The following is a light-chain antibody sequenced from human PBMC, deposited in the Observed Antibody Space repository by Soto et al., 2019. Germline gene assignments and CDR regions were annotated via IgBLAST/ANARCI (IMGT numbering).Light chain of an antibody. J-gene: IGKJ4*01. CDR1: QSVSSF. CDR3: QQRDSWPPLT. CDR2: DAS. V-gene: IGKV3-11*01. Sequence: EIVLTQSPATLSLSPGERATLSCRASQSVSSFLAWYQQKPGQAPRLLIYDASNRGTGIPARFSGSGSGTDFTLTISSLEPEDSAVYYCQQRDSWPPLTFGGGTKVEIK.